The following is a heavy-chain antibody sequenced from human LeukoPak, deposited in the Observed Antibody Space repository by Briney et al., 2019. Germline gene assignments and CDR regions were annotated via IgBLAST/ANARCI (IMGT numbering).Heavy chain of an antibody. Sequence: NGNTNYAQKLQGRVTMTTDTSTSTAYMELRSLRSDDTAVYYCARDSSSGWYSRGGYFDYWGQGTLVTVSP. CDR3: ARDSSSGWYSRGGYFDY. D-gene: IGHD6-19*01. J-gene: IGHJ4*02. V-gene: IGHV1-18*01. CDR2: NGNT.